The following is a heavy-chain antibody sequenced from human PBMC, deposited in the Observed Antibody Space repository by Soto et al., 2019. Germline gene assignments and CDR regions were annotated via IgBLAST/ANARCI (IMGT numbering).Heavy chain of an antibody. CDR3: ARGGYCSGGSCKNWFDP. CDR2: INHSGST. Sequence: QVQLQQWGAGLLKPSETLSLTCAVYGGSFSGYYWSWIRQPPGKGLEWIGEINHSGSTNYNPSLKSRVTISVDTSKNQFSLKLSSVTAADTAVYYCARGGYCSGGSCKNWFDPWGQGTLVTVSS. D-gene: IGHD2-15*01. J-gene: IGHJ5*02. V-gene: IGHV4-34*01. CDR1: GGSFSGYY.